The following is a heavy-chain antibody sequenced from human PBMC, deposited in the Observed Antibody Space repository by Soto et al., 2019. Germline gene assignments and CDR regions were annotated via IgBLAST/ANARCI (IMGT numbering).Heavy chain of an antibody. V-gene: IGHV3-15*01. CDR1: GFTYSNAW. D-gene: IGHD2-21*02. CDR3: TGDSNWFDP. Sequence: EVQLVESGGGLVKSGGSLRLSCAVSGFTYSNAWMSWVRQAPGKGLEWVGRIKTKTDGGTTDYAAPVKGRFTISRDDSKNTLYLQMNSLKTEDTAVYYCTGDSNWFDPWGQGTLVTVSS. CDR2: IKTKTDGGTT. J-gene: IGHJ5*02.